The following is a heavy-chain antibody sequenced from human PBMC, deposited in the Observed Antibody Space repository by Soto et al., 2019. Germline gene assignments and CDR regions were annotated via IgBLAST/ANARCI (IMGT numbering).Heavy chain of an antibody. D-gene: IGHD3-3*01. CDR3: AKNGDFWSWGMDV. V-gene: IGHV1-46*01. CDR2: INPSGGTT. Sequence: GATVKVSCKASGYTFTSYYLHWVRQAPGQGPEWMGIINPSGGTTNYAQTFQGRVTMTRDNSRNTLHLQMNSLRAEDAAVYFCAKNGDFWSWGMDVWGQGTTVTVSS. J-gene: IGHJ6*02. CDR1: GYTFTSYY.